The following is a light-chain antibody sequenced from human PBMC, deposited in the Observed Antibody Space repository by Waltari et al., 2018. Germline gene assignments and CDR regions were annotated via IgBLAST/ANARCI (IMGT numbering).Light chain of an antibody. V-gene: IGKV2-28*01. Sequence: DIVMTQSPLSLPVTPGAPASISCRPSQSLLHSNGYNYLDWYLQKPGQSPQLLIYLGSSRASGVPDRFSGSGSGTDFTLKISRVEAEDVGVYYCMQALQTPWTFGQGTKVEIK. CDR2: LGS. CDR3: MQALQTPWT. CDR1: QSLLHSNGYNY. J-gene: IGKJ1*01.